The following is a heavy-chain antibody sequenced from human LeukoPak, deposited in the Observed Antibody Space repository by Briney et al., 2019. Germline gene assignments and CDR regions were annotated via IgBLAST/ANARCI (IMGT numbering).Heavy chain of an antibody. CDR2: FDPEDGET. J-gene: IGHJ4*02. CDR1: GYTLTELS. D-gene: IGHD3-9*01. V-gene: IGHV1-24*01. CDR3: ATDKGEGNFDWLRY. Sequence: ASVKVSCKVSGYTLTELSMHWVRQAPGKGLEWMGGFDPEDGETIYAQKFQGRVTMTEDTSTDTAYMELSSLRSEDTAVYCCATDKGEGNFDWLRYWGQGTLVTVSS.